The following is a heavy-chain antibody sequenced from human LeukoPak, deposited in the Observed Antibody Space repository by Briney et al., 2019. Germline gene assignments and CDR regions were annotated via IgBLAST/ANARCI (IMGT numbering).Heavy chain of an antibody. CDR2: ISGSGGST. V-gene: IGHV3-23*01. Sequence: PGGSLRLSCAASGFTFSSYAMSWVRQAPGKGLEWVSAISGSGGSTYYADSVKGRFTISRDNSKNTLYLQMNSLRAEDTAVYYCAKEGVYSSSSRGIAVAGTDYWGQGTLVTVSS. D-gene: IGHD6-19*01. CDR3: AKEGVYSSSSRGIAVAGTDY. CDR1: GFTFSSYA. J-gene: IGHJ4*02.